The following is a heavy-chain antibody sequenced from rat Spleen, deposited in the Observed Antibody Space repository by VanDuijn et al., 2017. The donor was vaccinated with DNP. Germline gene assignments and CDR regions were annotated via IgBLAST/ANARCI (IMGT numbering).Heavy chain of an antibody. J-gene: IGHJ3*01. D-gene: IGHD1-3*01. V-gene: IGHV2-27*01. CDR3: ARSYGLDY. Sequence: QVQLKESGPGLVQPSQTLSLTCTVSGFSLTSYHVHWVRQPPGKGLEWMGRIQSGGSTDYNSALKSRLSISRDTSKSQVFLEVNSVQTEDTALYFCARSYGLDYWGQGSLVTVSS. CDR1: GFSLTSYH. CDR2: IQSGGST.